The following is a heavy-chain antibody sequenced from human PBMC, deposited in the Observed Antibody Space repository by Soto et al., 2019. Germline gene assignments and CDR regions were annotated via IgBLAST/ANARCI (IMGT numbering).Heavy chain of an antibody. D-gene: IGHD3-16*01. CDR3: AKVTLGGAGPFDY. CDR1: GFTVSSNY. V-gene: IGHV3-53*01. CDR2: SGSGGST. Sequence: GGSLRLSCAASGFTVSSNYMSWVRQAPGKGLEWVSVSGSGGSTYYADSVNGRFTISRDNSKNTLYLQMNSLRAEDTAVYYCAKVTLGGAGPFDYWGQGTLVTVSS. J-gene: IGHJ4*02.